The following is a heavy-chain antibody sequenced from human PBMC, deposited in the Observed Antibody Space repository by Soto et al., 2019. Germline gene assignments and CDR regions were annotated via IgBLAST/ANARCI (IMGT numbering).Heavy chain of an antibody. CDR2: ISGSGGST. CDR3: AKDPQYSSGWYRNYYYGMDV. D-gene: IGHD6-19*01. Sequence: PGGSLRLSCAASGFTFSSYAMSWVRQAPGKGLEWVSAISGSGGSTYYADSVKGRFTISRDNSKNTLYLQMNSLRAEDTAVYYCAKDPQYSSGWYRNYYYGMDVWGQGTTVTVSS. CDR1: GFTFSSYA. V-gene: IGHV3-23*01. J-gene: IGHJ6*02.